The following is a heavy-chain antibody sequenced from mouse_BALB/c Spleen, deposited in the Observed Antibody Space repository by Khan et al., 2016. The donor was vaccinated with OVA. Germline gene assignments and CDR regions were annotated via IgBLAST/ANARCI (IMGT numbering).Heavy chain of an antibody. CDR3: ARDYGSLYWYFDV. CDR2: IYYSGTI. Sequence: EVQLQESGPGLVKPSQTVSLTCTVTGISITTGNYRWSWIRQFPGNKLEWIGNIYYSGTITYNPSLTSRTTINRDTSKSQFFLEMNSLTAEDTATYFCARDYGSLYWYFDVWGAGTTVTVSS. D-gene: IGHD1-1*01. J-gene: IGHJ1*01. V-gene: IGHV3-5*02. CDR1: GISITTGNYR.